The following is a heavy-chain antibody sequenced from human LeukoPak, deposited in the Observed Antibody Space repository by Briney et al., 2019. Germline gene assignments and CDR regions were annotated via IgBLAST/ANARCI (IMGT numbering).Heavy chain of an antibody. Sequence: PGRSLRLSCAASGFTFSSYAMHWVRQAPGKGLEWVAVISYDGSNKYYADSVKGRFTISRDNSKNTLYLQMNSLRAEDTAVYYCARALGTTVTSAYYYYYYGMDVWGQGTTVTVPS. CDR1: GFTFSSYA. CDR3: ARALGTTVTSAYYYYYYGMDV. V-gene: IGHV3-30-3*01. CDR2: ISYDGSNK. J-gene: IGHJ6*02. D-gene: IGHD4-11*01.